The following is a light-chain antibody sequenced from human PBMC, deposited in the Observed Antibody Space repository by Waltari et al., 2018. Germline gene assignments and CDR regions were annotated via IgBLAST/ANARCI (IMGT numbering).Light chain of an antibody. CDR1: QNIGSF. V-gene: IGKV1-39*01. Sequence: IQMTQSPPSLSASVGDRVTITCRAGQNIGSFLNWYQQRPGKAPNRLIFAASSLHSGVPTRFSGGGSGTEFTLTISSLVPEGVGTFYWRRSYSTSWAFGQPSKVEIK. CDR2: AAS. CDR3: RRSYSTSWA. J-gene: IGKJ1*01.